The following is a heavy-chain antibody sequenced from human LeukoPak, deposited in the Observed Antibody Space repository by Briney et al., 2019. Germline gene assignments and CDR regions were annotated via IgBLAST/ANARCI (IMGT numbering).Heavy chain of an antibody. CDR2: ISNDGRNT. CDR1: GFTFSSYW. J-gene: IGHJ4*02. CDR3: GNPSL. Sequence: PGGSLRLSCAASGFTFSSYWMHWVRQAPGKGLMWVSRISNDGRNTIYADSVRGRFTISRDNAKNTLYLQINSLRAEDTAVYYCGNPSLRGQGTLVTVSS. V-gene: IGHV3-74*01.